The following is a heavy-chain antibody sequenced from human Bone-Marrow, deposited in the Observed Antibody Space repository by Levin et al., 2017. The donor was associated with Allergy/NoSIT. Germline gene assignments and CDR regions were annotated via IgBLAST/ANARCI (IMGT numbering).Heavy chain of an antibody. V-gene: IGHV3-49*04. J-gene: IGHJ4*02. D-gene: IGHD3-22*01. Sequence: GGSLRLSCTASGFTFGDYAMSWVRQAPGKGLEWVGFIRSKAYGGTTEYAASVKGRFTISRDDSKSIAYLQMNSLKTEDTAVYYCTRGAYSSGYVDYWGQGTLVTVSS. CDR2: IRSKAYGGTT. CDR1: GFTFGDYA. CDR3: TRGAYSSGYVDY.